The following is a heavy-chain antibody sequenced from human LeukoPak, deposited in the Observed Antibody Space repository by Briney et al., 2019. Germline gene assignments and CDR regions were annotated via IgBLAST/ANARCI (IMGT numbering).Heavy chain of an antibody. V-gene: IGHV3-9*01. D-gene: IGHD2-15*01. CDR2: ISWNSGDI. J-gene: IGHJ4*02. Sequence: PGGSLRLSCAASGFTFDDYGMHWVRQAPGKGLEWVSHISWNSGDIDYADSVKGRFTISRDSAKNSLYLQMNTLRTEDTALYYCAKSCSGGACPIDYWGQGILVTVSS. CDR3: AKSCSGGACPIDY. CDR1: GFTFDDYG.